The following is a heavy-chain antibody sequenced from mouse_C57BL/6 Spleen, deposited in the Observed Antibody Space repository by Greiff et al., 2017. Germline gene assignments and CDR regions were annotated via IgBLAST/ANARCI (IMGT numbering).Heavy chain of an antibody. Sequence: QVQLQQSGPELVKPGASVKISCKASGYAFSSSWMNWVKQRPGKGLEWIGRIYPGDGDTNYNGRFKGKATLTADKSSSTAYMQLSSLTSEDSAVYLCALTTVVATGNWGQGTTLTVSS. V-gene: IGHV1-82*01. CDR1: GYAFSSSW. D-gene: IGHD1-1*01. J-gene: IGHJ2*01. CDR3: ALTTVVATGN. CDR2: IYPGDGDT.